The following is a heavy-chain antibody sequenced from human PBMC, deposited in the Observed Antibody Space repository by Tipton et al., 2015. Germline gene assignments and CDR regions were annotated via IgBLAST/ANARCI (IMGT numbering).Heavy chain of an antibody. V-gene: IGHV3-33*01. D-gene: IGHD3-22*01. CDR2: IWYDGSNK. J-gene: IGHJ4*02. CDR3: ARGVDYYDSSGDVGF. CDR1: GFTFSSYG. Sequence: SLRLSCAASGFTFSSYGMHWVRQAPGKGLEWVAVIWYDGSNKYYADSVKGRFTISRDNSKNTLYLQMNSLRAEDTAVYYCARGVDYYDSSGDVGFGGQGTLVTVS.